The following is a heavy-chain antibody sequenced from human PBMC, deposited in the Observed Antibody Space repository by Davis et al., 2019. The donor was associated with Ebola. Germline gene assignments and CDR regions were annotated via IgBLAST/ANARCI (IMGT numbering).Heavy chain of an antibody. D-gene: IGHD6-19*01. J-gene: IGHJ6*02. CDR3: ARAINYQVAAYGMDV. V-gene: IGHV4-59*08. CDR2: IYYSGST. Sequence: MPGGSLRLSCTVSGGSISSYYWSWIRQPPGKGLEWIGYIYYSGSTNYNPSLKSRVTISVDTSKNQFSLKLSSVTAADTAVYYCARAINYQVAAYGMDVWGQGTTVTVSS. CDR1: GGSISSYY.